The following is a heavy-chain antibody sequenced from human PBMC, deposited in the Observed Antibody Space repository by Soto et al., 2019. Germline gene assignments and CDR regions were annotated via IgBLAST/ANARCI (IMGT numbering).Heavy chain of an antibody. CDR2: INHSGST. CDR3: ARGGSRYNWNYYYGMDV. CDR1: GGSFSGYY. D-gene: IGHD1-20*01. Sequence: SETLSLTCAVYGGSFSGYYWSWIRQPPGKGLEWIGEINHSGSTNYNPSLKSRVTISVDTSKNQFSLKLSFVTAADTAVYYCARGGSRYNWNYYYGMDVWGQGTTVTVSS. J-gene: IGHJ6*02. V-gene: IGHV4-34*01.